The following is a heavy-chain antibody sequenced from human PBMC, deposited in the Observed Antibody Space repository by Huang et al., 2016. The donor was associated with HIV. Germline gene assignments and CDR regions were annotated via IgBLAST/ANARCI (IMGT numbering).Heavy chain of an antibody. V-gene: IGHV3-48*01. J-gene: IGHJ4*02. D-gene: IGHD5-18*01. CDR2: ISSTGRAK. CDR1: GFTFSSYS. Sequence: EVHLVESGGGLVQPGGSLRLSCAASGFTFSSYSMNWVRQTQVKGLEWVSYISSTGRAKYYADAVKDRFTISRDKANNSLYLQMNSLRAEDAGVYFCAMGYGPFDFWGQGTLVTVSS. CDR3: AMGYGPFDF.